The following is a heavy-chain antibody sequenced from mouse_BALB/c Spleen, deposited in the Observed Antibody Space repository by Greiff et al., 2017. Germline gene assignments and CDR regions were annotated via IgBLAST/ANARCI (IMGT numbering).Heavy chain of an antibody. CDR3: AILYGNYGAWFAY. CDR2: IHYSGST. J-gene: IGHJ3*01. D-gene: IGHD2-1*01. Sequence: VQLQQSGPDLVKPSQSLSLTCTVTGYSITSGYSWHWIRQFPGNKLEWMGYIHYSGSTNYNPSLKSRISITRDTSKNQFFLQLNSVTTEDTATYYCAILYGNYGAWFAYWGQGTLVTVSA. CDR1: GYSITSGYS. V-gene: IGHV3-1*02.